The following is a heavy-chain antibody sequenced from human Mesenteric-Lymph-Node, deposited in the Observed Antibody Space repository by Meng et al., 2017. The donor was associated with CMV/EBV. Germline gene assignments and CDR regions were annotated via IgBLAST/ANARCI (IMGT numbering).Heavy chain of an antibody. CDR1: GIIFSRYG. Sequence: GGSLRLSCTATGIIFSRYGMHWVRQAPGKGLQWVATLPYDGSEIHYADSVKGRFTISRDNSKNTLYLQMNSLRAEDTAVYYCATDPHDFWSGKNWFDPWGQGTLVTVSS. CDR2: LPYDGSEI. J-gene: IGHJ5*02. D-gene: IGHD3-3*01. CDR3: ATDPHDFWSGKNWFDP. V-gene: IGHV3-30*12.